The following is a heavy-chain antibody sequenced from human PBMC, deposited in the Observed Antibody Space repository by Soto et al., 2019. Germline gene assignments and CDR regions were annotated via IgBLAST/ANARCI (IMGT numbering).Heavy chain of an antibody. CDR2: ISGSGVST. Sequence: EVQLLESGGGLVQPGGSLRLSCAASGFTFSSYAISWVRQAPGKGLEWVSGISGSGVSTYYADSVKGRFTISRDNSKSTLYLQMNSLRAEDTAVYYCAKDRERIATRSIDYWGQGTLVTVSS. D-gene: IGHD6-6*01. V-gene: IGHV3-23*01. CDR3: AKDRERIATRSIDY. CDR1: GFTFSSYA. J-gene: IGHJ4*02.